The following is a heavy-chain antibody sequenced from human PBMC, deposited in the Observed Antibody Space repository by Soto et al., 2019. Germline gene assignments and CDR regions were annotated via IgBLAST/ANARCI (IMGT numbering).Heavy chain of an antibody. Sequence: ASVKVSCKASGYTFTSYGISWVRQAPGQGLEWMGWISAYNGNTNYAQKLQGRVTMTTDTSTSTAYMELRSLRSDDTAVYYCARVPSKYDFWSGYYTWLWWFDPWGQGTLVTVSS. D-gene: IGHD3-3*01. CDR1: GYTFTSYG. CDR3: ARVPSKYDFWSGYYTWLWWFDP. J-gene: IGHJ5*02. CDR2: ISAYNGNT. V-gene: IGHV1-18*01.